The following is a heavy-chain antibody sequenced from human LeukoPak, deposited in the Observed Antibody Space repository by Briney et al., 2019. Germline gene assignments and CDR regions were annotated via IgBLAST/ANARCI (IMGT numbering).Heavy chain of an antibody. CDR1: GGSISSYY. CDR2: IYYSGST. D-gene: IGHD3-10*01. CDR3: ARGLRDYYGSGSHLGWFDP. V-gene: IGHV4-59*01. Sequence: SETLSLTCTVSGGSISSYYWTWIRQPPGKGLEWIGYIYYSGSTNYNPSLKSRVTISVDTSKNQFSLKLSSVTAADTAVYYCARGLRDYYGSGSHLGWFDPWGQGTLVTVSS. J-gene: IGHJ5*02.